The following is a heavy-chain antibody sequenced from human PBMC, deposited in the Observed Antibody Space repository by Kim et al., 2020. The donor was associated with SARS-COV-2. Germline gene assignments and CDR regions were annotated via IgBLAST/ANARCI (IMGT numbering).Heavy chain of an antibody. CDR3: ARDAPYNSGWEGYYYGMDV. J-gene: IGHJ6*01. Sequence: ASVKVSCKASGYTFTNYATQWVRQAPGQRLEWMGRITAGNGKTKYSQKFQDRVTITSDTSANTTYMELNSLRSEDTAVYFCARDAPYNSGWEGYYYGMDV. CDR2: ITAGNGKT. V-gene: IGHV1-3*01. CDR1: GYTFTNYA. D-gene: IGHD6-19*01.